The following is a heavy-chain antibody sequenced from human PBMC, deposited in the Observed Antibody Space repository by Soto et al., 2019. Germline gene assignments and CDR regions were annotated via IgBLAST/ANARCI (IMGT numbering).Heavy chain of an antibody. CDR1: GFSFSNYG. Sequence: GGSLRLSCAASGFSFSNYGMNWVRQAPGKGLEWVSSVSGSSTYIHYADSVKGRFTISRDNARNSLYLQMNSLRAEDTAMYYCARAPSMEWLSLFDYWGQGTLVTVSS. CDR2: VSGSSTYI. V-gene: IGHV3-21*01. CDR3: ARAPSMEWLSLFDY. J-gene: IGHJ4*02. D-gene: IGHD3-3*01.